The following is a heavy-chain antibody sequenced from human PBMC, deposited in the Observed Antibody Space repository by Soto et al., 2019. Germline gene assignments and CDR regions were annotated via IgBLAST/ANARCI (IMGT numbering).Heavy chain of an antibody. CDR1: ADSVSSNSAA. Sequence: SQTLSLTCAISADSVSSNSAAWNWLRQSPSRGLEWLGRTYYRSKWYNDYVVSVKSRIAINPDTSKNQFSLQLNSVTPEDTAVYYCARERGVLSEAFDIWGQGTVVTVSS. D-gene: IGHD3-10*01. CDR2: TYYRSKWYN. CDR3: ARERGVLSEAFDI. J-gene: IGHJ3*02. V-gene: IGHV6-1*01.